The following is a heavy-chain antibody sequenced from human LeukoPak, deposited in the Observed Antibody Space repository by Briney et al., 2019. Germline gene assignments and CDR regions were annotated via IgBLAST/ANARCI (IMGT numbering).Heavy chain of an antibody. CDR3: AREDGSGEFLIDY. CDR1: GGSISSYY. Sequence: SETLSLTCTVSGGSISSYYWSWIRQPPGKGLEWIGYIYYSGSTNYNPSLKSRVTISVDTSKNQFSLKLSSVTAADTAVYYCAREDGSGEFLIDYWGQGTLVTVSS. D-gene: IGHD3-10*01. V-gene: IGHV4-59*01. CDR2: IYYSGST. J-gene: IGHJ4*02.